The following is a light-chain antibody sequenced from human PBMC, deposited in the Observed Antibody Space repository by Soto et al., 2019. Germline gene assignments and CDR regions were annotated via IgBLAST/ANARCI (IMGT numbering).Light chain of an antibody. CDR2: DGN. CDR1: SSDVGSYNL. Sequence: QSVLTQPASVSGSPGQSITISCAGTSSDVGSYNLVSWYQQHPGKAPKLIIYDGNKRPSGVSNRFSGSKSGNTASLTVSGLQAEDEADYYCCSYAGSSTYVFGSGTKVTVL. V-gene: IGLV2-23*01. CDR3: CSYAGSSTYV. J-gene: IGLJ1*01.